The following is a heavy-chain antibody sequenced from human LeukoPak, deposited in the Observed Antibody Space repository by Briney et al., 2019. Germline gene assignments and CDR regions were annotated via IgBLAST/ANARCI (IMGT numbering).Heavy chain of an antibody. CDR1: GYTFTGYY. CDR2: INPNSGGT. J-gene: IGHJ5*02. D-gene: IGHD6-13*01. Sequence: GASVKVSCKASGYTFTGYYMHWVRQAPGQGLEWMGWINPNSGGTNYAQKFQGRVTMTRDTSISTAYMELSRLRSDDTAVYYCARGAAAGTVHNWFDPWGQGTLVTVSS. V-gene: IGHV1-2*02. CDR3: ARGAAAGTVHNWFDP.